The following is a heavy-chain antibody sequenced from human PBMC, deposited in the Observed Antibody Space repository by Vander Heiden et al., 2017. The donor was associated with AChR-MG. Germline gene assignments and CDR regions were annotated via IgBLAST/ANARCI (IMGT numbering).Heavy chain of an antibody. D-gene: IGHD3-16*01. CDR1: GGTFSSYA. Sequence: QVQLVQSGAEVKKPGSSVKVSCKASGGTFSSYAISWVRQAPGQGLEWMGGIIPIFGTANYAQKFQGRVTITADESTSTAYMELSSLRSEDTAVYYCATEGSAGAATGGRYVMDVWGKGTTVTVSS. J-gene: IGHJ6*03. CDR3: ATEGSAGAATGGRYVMDV. V-gene: IGHV1-69*01. CDR2: IIPIFGTA.